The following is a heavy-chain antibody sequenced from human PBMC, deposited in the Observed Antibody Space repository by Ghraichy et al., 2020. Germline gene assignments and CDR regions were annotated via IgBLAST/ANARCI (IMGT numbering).Heavy chain of an antibody. Sequence: GGSLRLSCVGSGFPFSSYSMNWVRQSPGKGLEWVSYITSSGRTIFYADSVKGRFTISRDNAQNSLSLQMNSLRDEDTAVYYCARGSTVVRFYYYDGMDVWGQGTTVTVSS. CDR1: GFPFSSYS. J-gene: IGHJ6*02. V-gene: IGHV3-48*02. D-gene: IGHD4-23*01. CDR2: ITSSGRTI. CDR3: ARGSTVVRFYYYDGMDV.